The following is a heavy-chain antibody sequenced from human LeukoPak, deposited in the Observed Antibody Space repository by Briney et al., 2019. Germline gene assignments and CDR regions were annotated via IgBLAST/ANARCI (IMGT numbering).Heavy chain of an antibody. D-gene: IGHD3-10*01. CDR1: GFTFSTYN. CDR3: AKDEGGTYYYGSGSYYLGRRHFDY. CDR2: ITSSSSYT. J-gene: IGHJ4*02. Sequence: PGGSLRLSCAASGFTFSTYNMNWVRQAPGKGLEWVSSITSSSSYTFYADSVKGRFTISRDNSKNTLYLQMNSLRAEDTAVYYCAKDEGGTYYYGSGSYYLGRRHFDYWGQGTLVTVSS. V-gene: IGHV3-21*04.